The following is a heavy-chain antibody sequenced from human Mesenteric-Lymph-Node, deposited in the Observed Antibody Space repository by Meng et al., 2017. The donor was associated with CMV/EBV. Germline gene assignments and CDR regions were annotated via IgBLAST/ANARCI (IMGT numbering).Heavy chain of an antibody. J-gene: IGHJ4*02. CDR1: GFSVSDNY. Sequence: SGFSVSDNYVSWVRQAPGKGLEWVSIIYKGGGASYGDSVKCRFTISRDNSQNTVFLHMNSLRAEDTAVYYCARPGAAAGTGGFFDYWGQGTLVTVSS. V-gene: IGHV3-66*04. CDR2: IYKGGGA. CDR3: ARPGAAAGTGGFFDY. D-gene: IGHD6-13*01.